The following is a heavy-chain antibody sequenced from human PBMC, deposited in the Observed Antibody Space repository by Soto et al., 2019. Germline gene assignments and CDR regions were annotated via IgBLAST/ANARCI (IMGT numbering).Heavy chain of an antibody. CDR2: TYYRSKWYN. V-gene: IGHV6-1*01. D-gene: IGHD3-9*01. J-gene: IGHJ4*02. CDR3: ARHPGYYDILTGYTTYYFDY. Sequence: SQTLPLTCAISGDSVSSNSAAWNWIRQSPSRGLEWLGRTYYRSKWYNDYAVSVKSRITINPDTSKNQFSLQLNSVTPEDTAVYYCARHPGYYDILTGYTTYYFDYWGQGILVTVSS. CDR1: GDSVSSNSAA.